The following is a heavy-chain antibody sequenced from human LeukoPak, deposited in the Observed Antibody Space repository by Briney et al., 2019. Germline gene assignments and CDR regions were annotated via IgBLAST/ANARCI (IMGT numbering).Heavy chain of an antibody. CDR3: ARDRDFGRDCGGDCYFDY. D-gene: IGHD2-21*02. CDR1: GFTFSNYN. J-gene: IGHJ4*02. Sequence: KSGGSLRLSCAASGFTFSNYNINWVRQAPGKGLEWVSSISSSSSFIYYADSVKGRFTISRDNAMKSVYLQMNSLRAEDTAVYYCARDRDFGRDCGGDCYFDYRGQGTLVTVSS. V-gene: IGHV3-21*01. CDR2: ISSSSSFI.